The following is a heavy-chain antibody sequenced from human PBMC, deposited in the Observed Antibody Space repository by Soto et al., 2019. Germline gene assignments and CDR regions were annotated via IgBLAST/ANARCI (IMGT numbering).Heavy chain of an antibody. Sequence: SETLSLTCAVYGGSFSGYYWSWIRQPPGKGLEWIGEINHSGSTNYNPSLKSRVTIPVDTSKNQFSLKLSSVTAADTAVYYCARGSRVLRYFDWLPKGWFDPWGQGTLVT. D-gene: IGHD3-9*01. J-gene: IGHJ5*02. CDR1: GGSFSGYY. CDR2: INHSGST. V-gene: IGHV4-34*01. CDR3: ARGSRVLRYFDWLPKGWFDP.